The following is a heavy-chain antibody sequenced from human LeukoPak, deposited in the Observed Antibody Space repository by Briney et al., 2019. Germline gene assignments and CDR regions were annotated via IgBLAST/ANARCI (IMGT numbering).Heavy chain of an antibody. Sequence: SETLSLTCTVSGGSISSSSYYWGWIRQPPGKGLEWIGSIYYSGSTYYNPSLKSRVTISVDTSKNQFSLKLSSVTAADTAVYYCARATIRDLFDYWGQGTLVTVSS. CDR1: GGSISSSSYY. V-gene: IGHV4-39*01. J-gene: IGHJ4*02. D-gene: IGHD2-21*02. CDR2: IYYSGST. CDR3: ARATIRDLFDY.